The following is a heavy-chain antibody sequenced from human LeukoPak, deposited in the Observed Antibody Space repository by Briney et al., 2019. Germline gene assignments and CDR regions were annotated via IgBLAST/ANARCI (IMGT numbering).Heavy chain of an antibody. CDR2: IYYSGST. Sequence: SETLSLTCAVSGDSISSGGYYWSWIRQHPGKGLEWIGYIYYSGSTYYNPSLKSQVTISVDTSKNQFSLKLSSVTAADTAVYYCARSGTYCGGDCLSRELLSPFDYWGQGTLVTVSS. J-gene: IGHJ4*02. CDR1: GDSISSGGYY. D-gene: IGHD2-21*02. V-gene: IGHV4-31*11. CDR3: ARSGTYCGGDCLSRELLSPFDY.